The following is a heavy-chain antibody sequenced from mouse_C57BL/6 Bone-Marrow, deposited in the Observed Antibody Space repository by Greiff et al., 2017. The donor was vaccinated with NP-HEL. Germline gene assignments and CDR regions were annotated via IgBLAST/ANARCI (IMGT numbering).Heavy chain of an antibody. V-gene: IGHV1-55*01. D-gene: IGHD1-1*01. Sequence: QVHVKQSGAELVKPGASVKMSCKASGYTFTSYWITWVKQRPGQGLEWIGDIYPGSGSTNYNEKFKSKATLTVDTSSSTAYMQLSSLTSEDSAVYYCASGYYGSRDFDVWGTGTTVTVSS. J-gene: IGHJ1*03. CDR3: ASGYYGSRDFDV. CDR2: IYPGSGST. CDR1: GYTFTSYW.